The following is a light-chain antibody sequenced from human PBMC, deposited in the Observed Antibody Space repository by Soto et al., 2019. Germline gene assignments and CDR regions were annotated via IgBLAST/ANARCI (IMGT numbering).Light chain of an antibody. CDR2: DAS. Sequence: DIQMTQSPSTLSASVGDRVTITCRASQSISKWVGWYKQKRGRAPKLLLFDASSLDVGIPSRLSGSGSETESTPTISGLQPDDCATYYGHPYYSYPPTFGRGNTVEIK. V-gene: IGKV1-5*01. CDR3: HPYYSYPPT. J-gene: IGKJ4*01. CDR1: QSISKW.